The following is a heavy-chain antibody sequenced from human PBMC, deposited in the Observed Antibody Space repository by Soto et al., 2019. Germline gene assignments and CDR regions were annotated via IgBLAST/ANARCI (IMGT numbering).Heavy chain of an antibody. CDR1: GFTLRGFW. CDR2: VNPDGSRT. J-gene: IGHJ6*02. CDR3: AGNTYHGLDV. V-gene: IGHV3-74*01. D-gene: IGHD2-21*01. Sequence: XESLRLSCIGSGFTLRGFWMHWVRQGPGKGLTWVARVNPDGSRTTYADSVKGRFTISRDNAENTLFLEMSSLRVEDTGVYHCAGNTYHGLDVWAQGTTVTVSS.